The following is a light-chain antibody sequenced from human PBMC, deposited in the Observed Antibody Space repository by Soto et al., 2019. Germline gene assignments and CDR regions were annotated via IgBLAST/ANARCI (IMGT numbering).Light chain of an antibody. V-gene: IGLV1-44*01. Sequence: QSVLTQPPSASATPGQRVTISCSGSSSNIGTNTVHWYQHLPGTAPKLLIYTNNQRPSGVPDRFSGSKSGSSASLAISGLQSEDEADYYCAAWDDSLNGVVLGGGTKLTVL. CDR2: TNN. CDR3: AAWDDSLNGVV. J-gene: IGLJ2*01. CDR1: SSNIGTNT.